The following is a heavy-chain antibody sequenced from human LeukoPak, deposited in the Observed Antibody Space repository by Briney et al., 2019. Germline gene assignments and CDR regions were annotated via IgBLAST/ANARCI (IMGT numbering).Heavy chain of an antibody. CDR1: RSTFSNYW. Sequence: GGSLRLSCAASRSTFSNYWIHWVRQAPGKGLVWVSRVNSDGSGTNYADSVKGRFTISRDNAKNTVYLQMSSLGVEDTAFYYCATEGPLPGGHDYWGQGTLVTVFS. D-gene: IGHD2-15*01. CDR3: ATEGPLPGGHDY. CDR2: VNSDGSGT. J-gene: IGHJ4*02. V-gene: IGHV3-74*01.